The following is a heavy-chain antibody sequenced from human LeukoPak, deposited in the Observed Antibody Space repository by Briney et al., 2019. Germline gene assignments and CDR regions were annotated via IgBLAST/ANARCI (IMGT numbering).Heavy chain of an antibody. J-gene: IGHJ5*02. V-gene: IGHV4-30-2*01. CDR2: IYHSGST. D-gene: IGHD2-2*02. CDR3: ARQSVDCSSTSCYTSWFDP. Sequence: PSETLSLTCAVSGGSISSGGYSWSWIRQPPGKGLEWIGYIYHSGSTYYNPSLTSRVTISVDRSKNQFSLKLSSVTAADTAVYYCARQSVDCSSTSCYTSWFDPWGQGTLVTVSS. CDR1: GGSISSGGYS.